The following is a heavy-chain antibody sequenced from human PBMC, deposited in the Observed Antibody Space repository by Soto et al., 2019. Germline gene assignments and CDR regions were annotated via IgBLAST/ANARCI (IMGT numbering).Heavy chain of an antibody. V-gene: IGHV3-30-3*01. CDR1: GFTFSSYA. Sequence: GGSLRLSCAASGFTFSSYAMHWVRQAPGKGLEWVAVISYDGSNKYYADSVKGRFTISRDNSKNTLYLQMNSLRAEDTAVYYCAREGSYGPFDDWGQGTLVTVSS. CDR2: ISYDGSNK. D-gene: IGHD5-18*01. CDR3: AREGSYGPFDD. J-gene: IGHJ4*02.